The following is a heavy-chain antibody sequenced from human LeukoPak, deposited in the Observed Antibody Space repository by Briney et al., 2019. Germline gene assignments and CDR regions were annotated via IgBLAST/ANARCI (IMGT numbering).Heavy chain of an antibody. Sequence: ASVKVSCKASGGTFSSYAISWVRQAPGQGLEWMGGIIPIFGTANYAQKFQGRVTITTDESTSTAYMELRNLRSDDTALYYCARATRSFYYYMDVWGKGTTVTVS. D-gene: IGHD6-19*01. CDR2: IIPIFGTA. CDR1: GGTFSSYA. J-gene: IGHJ6*03. CDR3: ARATRSFYYYMDV. V-gene: IGHV1-69*05.